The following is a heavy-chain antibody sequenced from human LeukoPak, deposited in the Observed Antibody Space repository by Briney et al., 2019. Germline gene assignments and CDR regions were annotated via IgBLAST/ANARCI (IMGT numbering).Heavy chain of an antibody. CDR2: INPSGGST. Sequence: ASVKVSCKASGYTFTGYYMHWVRQAPGQGLEWMGIINPSGGSTSYAQKFQGRVTMTRDTSTSTVYMELSSLRSEDTAVYYCARVYGDFAIIDYWGQGTLVTVSS. CDR3: ARVYGDFAIIDY. D-gene: IGHD4-17*01. V-gene: IGHV1-46*01. CDR1: GYTFTGYY. J-gene: IGHJ4*02.